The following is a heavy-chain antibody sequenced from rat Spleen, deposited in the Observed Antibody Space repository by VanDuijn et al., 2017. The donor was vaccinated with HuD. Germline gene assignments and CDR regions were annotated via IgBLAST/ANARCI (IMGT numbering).Heavy chain of an antibody. CDR2: IIYDGTRA. J-gene: IGHJ2*01. V-gene: IGHV5S10*01. CDR3: ARGAYGGYYFDY. Sequence: EVQLVESGGGLVQPGRSLKLSCVASGFTFSDYNMAWVRQAPKKGLEWVATIIYDGTRAFYRDSVKGRFTISRYNAKTTLYLQMDSLRSEDTATYYCARGAYGGYYFDYWGQGVMVTVSS. D-gene: IGHD1-11*01. CDR1: GFTFSDYN.